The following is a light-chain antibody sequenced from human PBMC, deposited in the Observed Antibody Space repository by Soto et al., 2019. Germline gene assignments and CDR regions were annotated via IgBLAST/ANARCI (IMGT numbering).Light chain of an antibody. J-gene: IGLJ1*01. V-gene: IGLV2-23*02. CDR1: SSDVGSYNL. CDR3: CSYAGSSV. CDR2: EVS. Sequence: QSVLTQPASVSGSHGQSITISCTGTSSDVGSYNLVSWYQQHPGKAPKLMIYEVSKRPSGVSNRFSGSKSGNTASLTISGLQAEDEADYYCCSYAGSSVFGTGTKVTVL.